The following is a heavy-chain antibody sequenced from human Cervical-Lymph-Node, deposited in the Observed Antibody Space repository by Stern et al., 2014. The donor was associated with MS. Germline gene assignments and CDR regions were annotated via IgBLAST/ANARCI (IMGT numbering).Heavy chain of an antibody. D-gene: IGHD2-2*01. CDR1: GFTFTSYA. Sequence: EMQLVESGGGLVQPGGSLRLSCAASGFTFTSYAMNWVRQAPGKGLEWVSAISGRDTSTYYADSVKGRFTISRDNSKNTLYLQMNSLRAEDTAVYYCAKGGIVVVPAAINYYYGMDVWGQGTTVTVSS. CDR3: AKGGIVVVPAAINYYYGMDV. V-gene: IGHV3-23*04. CDR2: ISGRDTST. J-gene: IGHJ6*02.